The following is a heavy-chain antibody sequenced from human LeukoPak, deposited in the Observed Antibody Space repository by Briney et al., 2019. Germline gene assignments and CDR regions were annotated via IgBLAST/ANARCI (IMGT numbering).Heavy chain of an antibody. V-gene: IGHV4-4*09. CDR2: IYTSGST. J-gene: IGHJ4*02. D-gene: IGHD3-22*01. CDR3: ARQVDYYDGSGYQNYYFDY. Sequence: SETLSLTCTVSGGSISSYYWSWIRQPPGKGLEWIGYIYTSGSTNYNPSLKSRVTISVDTSKNQFSLKLSSVTAADTAVYYCARQVDYYDGSGYQNYYFDYWGQGTLVTVSS. CDR1: GGSISSYY.